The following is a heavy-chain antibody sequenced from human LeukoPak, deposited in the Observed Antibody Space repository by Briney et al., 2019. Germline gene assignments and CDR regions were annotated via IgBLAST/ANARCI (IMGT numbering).Heavy chain of an antibody. J-gene: IGHJ4*02. D-gene: IGHD6-6*01. Sequence: GGSLRLSCAASGFNFNIYNMNWVRQAPGKGLELVSSISTSSSYIYYADSVKGRFTISRDDAKNSLYLLMNSLRAEDTAVYYCARDDSSSKFDYWGQGTLVTVSS. V-gene: IGHV3-21*01. CDR3: ARDDSSSKFDY. CDR2: ISTSSSYI. CDR1: GFNFNIYN.